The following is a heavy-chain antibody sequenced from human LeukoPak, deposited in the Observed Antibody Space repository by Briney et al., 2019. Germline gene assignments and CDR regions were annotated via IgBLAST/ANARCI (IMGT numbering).Heavy chain of an antibody. CDR1: GFTFSSYG. CDR2: ISGSGGST. J-gene: IGHJ4*02. D-gene: IGHD3-10*01. V-gene: IGHV3-23*01. Sequence: GGTLRLSCAASGFTFSSYGMSWVRQAPGKGLEWVSAISGSGGSTYYADSVKGRFTISRDNSKNTLYLQMNSLRAEDTAVYYCARNYGSGNGYFDYWGQGTLVTVSS. CDR3: ARNYGSGNGYFDY.